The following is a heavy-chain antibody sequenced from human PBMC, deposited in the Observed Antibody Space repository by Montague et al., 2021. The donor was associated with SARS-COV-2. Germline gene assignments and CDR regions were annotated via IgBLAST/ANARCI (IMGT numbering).Heavy chain of an antibody. V-gene: IGHV4-34*01. CDR3: ARGRRILLWFGELLSGGDYYGMDV. CDR1: GGSFSGYY. CDR2: LNHSGST. Sequence: SETLSLTCAVYGGSFSGYYWSWIRQPPGKGLEWIGELNHSGSTNYNPSLKSRVTISVDTSKDQLSLKLSSVTAADTAVYYCARGRRILLWFGELLSGGDYYGMDVWGQGTTVTVSS. D-gene: IGHD3-10*01. J-gene: IGHJ6*02.